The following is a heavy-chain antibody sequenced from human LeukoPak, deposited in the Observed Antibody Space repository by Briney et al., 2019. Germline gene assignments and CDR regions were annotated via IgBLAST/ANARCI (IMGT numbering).Heavy chain of an antibody. CDR2: IYYSGST. CDR3: ARSGGY. V-gene: IGHV4-59*01. Sequence: SETLSLTCTVSSDSISSYYWSWIRQPPGKGLEWIGFIYYSGSTNYNPSLKSRVTISVDTSKNQFSLKLSSVTAADTAVYYCARSGGYWGQGTLVTVSS. J-gene: IGHJ4*02. CDR1: SDSISSYY. D-gene: IGHD3-10*01.